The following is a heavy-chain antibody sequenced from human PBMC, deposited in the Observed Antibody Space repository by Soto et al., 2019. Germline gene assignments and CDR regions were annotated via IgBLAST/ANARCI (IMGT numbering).Heavy chain of an antibody. J-gene: IGHJ4*02. D-gene: IGHD7-27*01. CDR2: INPNSGDT. V-gene: IGHV1-2*02. CDR3: ARDLTGDPNY. Sequence: QVQLVQSGAEVKKPGASVNVSCAASGYTFTGSSIHWVRQAPGQGLEWMGYINPNSGDTIFAQKFQGRVTMTRDTSISTAYMELSRVASDDTAVYYCARDLTGDPNYWGQGTLVTVSS. CDR1: GYTFTGSS.